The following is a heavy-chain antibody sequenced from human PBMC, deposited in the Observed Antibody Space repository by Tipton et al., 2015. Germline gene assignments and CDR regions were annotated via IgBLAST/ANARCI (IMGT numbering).Heavy chain of an antibody. D-gene: IGHD4/OR15-4a*01. CDR3: ATNGGWDYDWYFAL. CDR2: ISSSGSSI. CDR1: GFTFSDYY. J-gene: IGHJ2*01. Sequence: SLRLSCAASGFTFSDYYMSWIRQAPGKGLEWVSYISSSGSSIYYADSVKGRFTISRDNSKNTVYLQMNSLRAEDTAVYYCATNGGWDYDWYFALWGQGALVTVSS. V-gene: IGHV3-11*04.